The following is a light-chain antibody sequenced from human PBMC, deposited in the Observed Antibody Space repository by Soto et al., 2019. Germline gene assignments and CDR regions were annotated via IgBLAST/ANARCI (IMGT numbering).Light chain of an antibody. J-gene: IGKJ1*01. CDR3: QQYVSSPPT. Sequence: EIVLTQSPGTLSLSPGERATLSCRASQSIRSSYLAWYQQKPGQAPRLLIYDASSRATGIPDRFSGSGSGTDFTLTISRLEPEDFAVYYCQQYVSSPPTFGQGTEVEIK. CDR1: QSIRSSY. CDR2: DAS. V-gene: IGKV3-20*01.